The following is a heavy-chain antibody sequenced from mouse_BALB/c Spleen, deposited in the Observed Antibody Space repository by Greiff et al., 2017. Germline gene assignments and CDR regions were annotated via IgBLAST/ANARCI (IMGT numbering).Heavy chain of an antibody. CDR1: GYTFTSYY. CDR3: ARSHYGNYHWYFDV. J-gene: IGHJ1*01. Sequence: QVQLQQSGAELVKPGASVKLSCKASGYTFTSYYMYWVKQRPGQGLEWIGEINPSNGGTNFNEKFKSKATLTADKSSSTAYMQLSSLTSDDSAVYFCARSHYGNYHWYFDVWGAGTTVTVSS. V-gene: IGHV1-53*01. CDR2: INPSNGGT. D-gene: IGHD2-1*01.